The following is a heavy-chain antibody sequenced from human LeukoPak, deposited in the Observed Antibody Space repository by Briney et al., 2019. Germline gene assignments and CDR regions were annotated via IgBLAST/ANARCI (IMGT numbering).Heavy chain of an antibody. CDR1: GFTFSSYA. J-gene: IGHJ4*02. CDR3: AAHYDFWSGHPTPFDY. V-gene: IGHV3-23*01. CDR2: ISGSGGST. Sequence: GGSLRLSCAASGFTFSSYAMSWVRQAPGKGLEWVSAISGSGGSTYYADSVKGRFTISRDNSKNTLYLQMNSLRAEDTAVYYCAAHYDFWSGHPTPFDYWGQGTLVTVSS. D-gene: IGHD3-3*01.